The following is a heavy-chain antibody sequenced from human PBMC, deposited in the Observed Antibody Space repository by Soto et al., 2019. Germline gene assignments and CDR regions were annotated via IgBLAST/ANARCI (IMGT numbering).Heavy chain of an antibody. Sequence: GESLKISCEGSGYSFANYWIGWVRQMPGKGLEWMGIVNPDDSTTTYSQPFQGQVIISADKSVRSAYLQWSSLKDSDTATYYCVRRFCSGTSCRFNWFDPWGQGTLVTVSS. CDR2: VNPDDSTT. CDR1: GYSFANYW. J-gene: IGHJ5*02. D-gene: IGHD2-2*01. CDR3: VRRFCSGTSCRFNWFDP. V-gene: IGHV5-51*01.